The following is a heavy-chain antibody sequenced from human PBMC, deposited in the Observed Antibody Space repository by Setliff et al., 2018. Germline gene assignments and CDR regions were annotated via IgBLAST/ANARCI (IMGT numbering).Heavy chain of an antibody. CDR2: LSWRGDNI. V-gene: IGHV3-20*04. CDR3: ARTCSGSGCYAGLES. Sequence: AGGSLRLSCAASGFTFDDYGMSWVRQAPGKGLEWVSGLSWRGDNIGYADSVKGRFTISRDNSKNTLYLQMNSLRPEDTAVYYCARTCSGSGCYAGLESWGQGTPVTVSS. D-gene: IGHD2-15*01. J-gene: IGHJ4*02. CDR1: GFTFDDYG.